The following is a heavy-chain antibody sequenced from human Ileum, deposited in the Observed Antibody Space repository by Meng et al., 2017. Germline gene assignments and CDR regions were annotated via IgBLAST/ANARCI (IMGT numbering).Heavy chain of an antibody. CDR1: GFSLNTVGVG. V-gene: IGHV2-5*02. J-gene: IGHJ5*02. Sequence: QITLKESGPTLVEPTETLTLTCTFSGFSLNTVGVGVGWIRQPPGKALEWLALIYWDDEYRYSPSLRSRLTITKDTLRNQVVLRMTNVAPVDAGTYYCVHRLVAAQHWFDPWGQGTLVTVSS. CDR2: IYWDDEY. D-gene: IGHD6-6*01. CDR3: VHRLVAAQHWFDP.